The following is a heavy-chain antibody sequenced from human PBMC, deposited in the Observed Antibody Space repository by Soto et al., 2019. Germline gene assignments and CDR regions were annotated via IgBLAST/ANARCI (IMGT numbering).Heavy chain of an antibody. CDR1: GYSFTSYW. CDR3: AAQYPHCSSTSCYSYYYYGMDV. J-gene: IGHJ6*02. V-gene: IGHV5-10-1*01. CDR2: IDPSDSYT. D-gene: IGHD2-2*01. Sequence: LGESLKISCKGSGYSFTSYWISWVRQMPGKGLEWMGRIDPSDSYTNYSPSFQGHVTISADKSISTAYLQWSSLKASDTAMYYCAAQYPHCSSTSCYSYYYYGMDVWGQGTTVTVSS.